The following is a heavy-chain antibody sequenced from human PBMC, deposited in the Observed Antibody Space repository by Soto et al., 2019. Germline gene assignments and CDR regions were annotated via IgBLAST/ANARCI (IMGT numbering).Heavy chain of an antibody. Sequence: EVQLLESGGGLVQPGGSLRLSCAASGFTFTSYAMSWVRQAPGKGLEWVSLISGSGGSTYYADSVKGRFTISRDISKNTLYLQMNSLRAEDTAVYYCAKDRTGWKYAGQSWFDPWGQGTLVTVSS. J-gene: IGHJ5*02. CDR2: ISGSGGST. CDR1: GFTFTSYA. CDR3: AKDRTGWKYAGQSWFDP. D-gene: IGHD1-7*01. V-gene: IGHV3-23*01.